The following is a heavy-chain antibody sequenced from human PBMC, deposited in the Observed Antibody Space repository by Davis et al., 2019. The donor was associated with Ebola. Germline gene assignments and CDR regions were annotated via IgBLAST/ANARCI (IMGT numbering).Heavy chain of an antibody. CDR2: ISAYNGNT. V-gene: IGHV1-18*04. CDR3: ARKMYYDFWSGYYKGDYMDV. D-gene: IGHD3-3*01. J-gene: IGHJ6*03. Sequence: ASVKVSCKASGYTFTSYGISWVRQAPGQGLEWMGWISAYNGNTNYAQKLQGRVTMTTDTSTSTAYMELRSLRSDDTAVYYCARKMYYDFWSGYYKGDYMDVWGKGTTVTVSS. CDR1: GYTFTSYG.